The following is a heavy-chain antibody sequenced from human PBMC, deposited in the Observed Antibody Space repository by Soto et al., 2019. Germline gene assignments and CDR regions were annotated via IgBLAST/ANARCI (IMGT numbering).Heavy chain of an antibody. V-gene: IGHV4-30-4*01. CDR1: GGSISSGDYY. J-gene: IGHJ4*02. D-gene: IGHD4-17*01. Sequence: QVQLQESGPGLVKPSQTLSLTCTVSGGSISSGDYYWRWIRQPPGKGLEWIGYIYYSGSTYYNPSSKSRVTISVDTAKNQFSLKLSSVTAADTAVDYCARVASVGTTVTTLDDWGQGTLVTVSS. CDR2: IYYSGST. CDR3: ARVASVGTTVTTLDD.